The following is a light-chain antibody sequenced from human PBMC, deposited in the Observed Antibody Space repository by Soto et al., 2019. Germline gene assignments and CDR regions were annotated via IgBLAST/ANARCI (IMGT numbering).Light chain of an antibody. CDR2: KAS. V-gene: IGKV1-5*03. CDR1: QTIISW. Sequence: DIQMTQSPSTLSGSVGDRVTITFRASQTIISWLACYQQKPGKAPKLLIYKASTLKSGVPSRFSGSGSGTEFTLTISSLQPDDFATYYCQHYNSYSEAFGQGTKV. CDR3: QHYNSYSEA. J-gene: IGKJ1*01.